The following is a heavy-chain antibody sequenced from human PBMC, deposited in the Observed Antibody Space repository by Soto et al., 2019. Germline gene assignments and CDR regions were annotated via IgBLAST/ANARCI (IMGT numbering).Heavy chain of an antibody. CDR2: ISYEGSNK. V-gene: IGHV3-30*03. CDR1: GFTFSSYG. Sequence: QVQLVESGGGVVQPGRSLRLSCAASGFTFSSYGMHWVRQAPGKGLEWVAVISYEGSNKYYADSVKGRFTIPRDKSKKELDLQNKARRAEETGVDYSARGLRGGIDFWGQGTLVTVSS. CDR3: ARGLRGGIDF. D-gene: IGHD5-12*01. J-gene: IGHJ4*02.